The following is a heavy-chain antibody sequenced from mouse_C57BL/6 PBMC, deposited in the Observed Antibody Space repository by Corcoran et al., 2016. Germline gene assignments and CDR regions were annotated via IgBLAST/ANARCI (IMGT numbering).Heavy chain of an antibody. CDR3: ARYDAYPIDY. CDR2: INPNNGGT. CDR1: GYTFTNYY. J-gene: IGHJ4*01. Sequence: EVQLQQSGPELVKPGASVKISCKASGYTFTNYYMNWVKQSHGKSLEWIGDINPNNGGTSYNQKFKGKATLTVDKSSSTAYMELRSLTSEDSAVYYCARYDAYPIDYWGQGTSVTVSA. D-gene: IGHD2-3*01. V-gene: IGHV1-26*01.